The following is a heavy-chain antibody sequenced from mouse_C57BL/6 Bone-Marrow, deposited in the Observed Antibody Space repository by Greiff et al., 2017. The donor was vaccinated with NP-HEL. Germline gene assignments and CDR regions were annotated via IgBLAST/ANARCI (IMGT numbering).Heavy chain of an antibody. D-gene: IGHD2-4*01. CDR3: ARLNIYYDYEDY. J-gene: IGHJ2*01. CDR1: GFTFSSYG. Sequence: EVKLQESGGDLVKPGGSLKLSCAASGFTFSSYGMSWVRQTPDKRLEWVATISSGGSYTDYPDSVKGRFTISRDNAKNTLYLQMSSLKSEDTAMYYCARLNIYYDYEDYWGQGTTLTVSS. CDR2: ISSGGSYT. V-gene: IGHV5-6*01.